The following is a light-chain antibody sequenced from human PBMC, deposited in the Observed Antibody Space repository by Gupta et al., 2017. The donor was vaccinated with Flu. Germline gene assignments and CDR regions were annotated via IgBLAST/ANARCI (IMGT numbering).Light chain of an antibody. CDR2: SAS. V-gene: IGKV3-15*01. CDR1: QSMGSN. CDR3: HQYENWPPDFT. Sequence: TLSLSPWQRGTPSCTASQSMGSNLTWYQQRVGQAPRLRIYSASATATGIPVRFSVSGSGTEFTLTISIRQSEYFAVYYCHQYENWPPDFTFGQGTKLEI. J-gene: IGKJ2*01.